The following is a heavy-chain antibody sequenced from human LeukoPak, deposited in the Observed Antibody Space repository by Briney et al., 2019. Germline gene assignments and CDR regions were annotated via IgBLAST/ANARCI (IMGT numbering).Heavy chain of an antibody. D-gene: IGHD5-24*01. CDR3: AARPVRDLGPLDF. CDR2: ISASGGST. V-gene: IGHV3-23*01. J-gene: IGHJ4*02. Sequence: GGSLRLSCAASGFTFSSYEMNWVRQAPGKGLEWVSFISASGGSTFYPDSVKGRFTISRDNSKNTLYLQMDRLRADDTAVYYCAARPVRDLGPLDFWGQGTLVTVSS. CDR1: GFTFSSYE.